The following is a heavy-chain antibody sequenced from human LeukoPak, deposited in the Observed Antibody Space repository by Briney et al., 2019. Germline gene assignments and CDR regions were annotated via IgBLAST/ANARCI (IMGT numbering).Heavy chain of an antibody. CDR1: GFTFSSYG. Sequence: PGGSLRLSCAASGFTFSSYGMHWVRQAPGKGLEWVAVIWYDGSNKYYADSVKGRFTISRDNSKNTLYLQMNSLRAEDTAVYYCAKDRWFGNYFDYWGQGTPVTVSS. CDR2: IWYDGSNK. V-gene: IGHV3-33*06. D-gene: IGHD3-10*01. CDR3: AKDRWFGNYFDY. J-gene: IGHJ4*02.